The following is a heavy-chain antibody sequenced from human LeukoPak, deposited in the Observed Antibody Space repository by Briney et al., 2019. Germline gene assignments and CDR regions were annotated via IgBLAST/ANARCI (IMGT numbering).Heavy chain of an antibody. V-gene: IGHV3-23*01. J-gene: IGHJ1*01. D-gene: IGHD2-2*01. Sequence: GGSLRLSCAASGFTFSSYAMSWVRQAPGKGLEWVSAISGSGGSTYYADSVKGRFTISRDNSKNTLHLQMNSLRAEDTAVYYCAKGYCSSTSCPGFQHWGQGTLVTVSS. CDR2: ISGSGGST. CDR3: AKGYCSSTSCPGFQH. CDR1: GFTFSSYA.